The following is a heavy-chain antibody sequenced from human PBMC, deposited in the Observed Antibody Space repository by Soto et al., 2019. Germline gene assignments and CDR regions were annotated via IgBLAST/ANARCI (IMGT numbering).Heavy chain of an antibody. V-gene: IGHV1-46*01. Sequence: GASVKVSCKASGYTFTSYYMHLVRQSPGQGLEWMGIINPSGGSTSYAQKFQGRVTMTRDTSTSTVYMELSSLRSEDTAVYYCAAEEQLVLRPNWFDPWGQGTLVTVSS. J-gene: IGHJ5*02. CDR2: INPSGGST. CDR1: GYTFTSYY. D-gene: IGHD6-13*01. CDR3: AAEEQLVLRPNWFDP.